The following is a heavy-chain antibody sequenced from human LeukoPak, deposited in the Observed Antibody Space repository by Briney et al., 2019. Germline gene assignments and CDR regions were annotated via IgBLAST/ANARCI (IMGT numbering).Heavy chain of an antibody. Sequence: GGSLRLSCAASGFTFDDYAMHWVRHAPGKGLEWVSGISWNSGSIGYADSVKGRFTISRDNAKNSLYLQMNSLRAEDTALYYCAKGHPYSSGWWIYWGQGTLVTVSS. CDR1: GFTFDDYA. D-gene: IGHD6-19*01. V-gene: IGHV3-9*01. CDR3: AKGHPYSSGWWIY. CDR2: ISWNSGSI. J-gene: IGHJ4*02.